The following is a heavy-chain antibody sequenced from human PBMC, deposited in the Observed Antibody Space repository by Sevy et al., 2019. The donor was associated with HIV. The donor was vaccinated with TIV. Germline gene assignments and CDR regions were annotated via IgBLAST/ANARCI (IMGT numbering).Heavy chain of an antibody. CDR2: IWYDGSNK. V-gene: IGHV3-33*01. CDR3: ARGRDYGNFDY. Sequence: GGSLRLSCAASAFKFSIYGMHWVRQAPDKGLEWVALIWYDGSNKYYADSVKGRFTISRDNSKSTLYLQMNSLRAEDTAVYYCARGRDYGNFDYWGQGTLVTVSS. CDR1: AFKFSIYG. D-gene: IGHD4-17*01. J-gene: IGHJ4*02.